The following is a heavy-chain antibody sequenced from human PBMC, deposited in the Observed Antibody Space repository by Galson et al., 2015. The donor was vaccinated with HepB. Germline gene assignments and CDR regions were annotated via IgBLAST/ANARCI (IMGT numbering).Heavy chain of an antibody. D-gene: IGHD1-1*01. CDR1: GYTFTSYY. J-gene: IGHJ5*02. CDR2: INPSGGST. Sequence: SCKASGYTFTSYYIHWVRQAPGQGLEWMGIINPSGGSTSYSQKFQGRVTMTRDTSTSTVYMELSSLRSEDTAVYYCARNRERGWFDPWGQGTLVTVSS. CDR3: ARNRERGWFDP. V-gene: IGHV1-46*01.